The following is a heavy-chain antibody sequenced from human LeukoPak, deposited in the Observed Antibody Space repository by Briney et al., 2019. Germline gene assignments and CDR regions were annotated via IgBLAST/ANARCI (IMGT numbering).Heavy chain of an antibody. Sequence: AGGSLRLSCAASGFTFNRYDMHWVRQAPGKGLEWVALIWYDGSNRYYADSVKGRFTISRNNSKNTLYLQMNSRRAEDTAVYYCARGSGSYKDAFDIWGQGTMVTVSS. D-gene: IGHD3-10*01. J-gene: IGHJ3*02. V-gene: IGHV3-33*01. CDR3: ARGSGSYKDAFDI. CDR1: GFTFNRYD. CDR2: IWYDGSNR.